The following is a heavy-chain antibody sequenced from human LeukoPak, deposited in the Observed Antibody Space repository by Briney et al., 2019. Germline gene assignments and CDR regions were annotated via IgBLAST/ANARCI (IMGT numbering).Heavy chain of an antibody. CDR3: ARGLQWLVGGFDY. D-gene: IGHD6-19*01. CDR2: IYYSGST. CDR1: GGSISSYY. J-gene: IGHJ4*02. Sequence: KPSETLSLTCTVSGGSISSYYWSWIRQPPGKGLEWIGYIYYSGSTNYNPSLKSRVTISVDTSKNRFSLKLSSVTAADTAVYYCARGLQWLVGGFDYWGQGTLVTVSS. V-gene: IGHV4-59*01.